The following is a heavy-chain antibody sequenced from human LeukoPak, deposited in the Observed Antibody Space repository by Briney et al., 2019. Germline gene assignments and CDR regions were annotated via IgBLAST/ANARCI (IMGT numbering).Heavy chain of an antibody. J-gene: IGHJ4*02. D-gene: IGHD3-22*01. CDR1: GFSVSSNF. Sequence: GGSLRLSCAASGFSVSSNFMSWVRQAPGKGLEWVSIIYSGGSTHYADSVKGRFTISRDNSKNTLYLQMGSLRAEDTAVYYCARDIAYNYDSSGYSYVYWGQGTLVTVSS. CDR2: IYSGGST. CDR3: ARDIAYNYDSSGYSYVY. V-gene: IGHV3-53*01.